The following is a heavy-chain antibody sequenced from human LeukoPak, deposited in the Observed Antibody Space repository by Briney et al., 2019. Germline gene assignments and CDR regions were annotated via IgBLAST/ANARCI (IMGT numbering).Heavy chain of an antibody. D-gene: IGHD3-22*01. J-gene: IGHJ4*02. CDR1: GFTFGSHA. Sequence: GGSLRLSCAASGFTFGSHALHWVRQAPGKGLERVAVISSDGSYKYYADSVKGRFTISRDNSKNTLYLQMNSLIPEDTAVYYCARGYFYDSSVGYWGQGTLVTVSS. CDR2: ISSDGSYK. CDR3: ARGYFYDSSVGY. V-gene: IGHV3-30*04.